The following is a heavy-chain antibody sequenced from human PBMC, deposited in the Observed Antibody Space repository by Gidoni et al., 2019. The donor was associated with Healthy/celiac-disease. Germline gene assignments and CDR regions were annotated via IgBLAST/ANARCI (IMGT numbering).Heavy chain of an antibody. V-gene: IGHV4-30-4*01. Sequence: QVQLQESGPGLVKPSQTLSLTCTVSGGSISSGDYYWSWIRQPPGKGLEWIGYIYYSGSTYYNPSLKSRVTISVDTSKNQFSLKLSSVTAADTAVYYCARAPRLYDSSGYYSDYWGQGTLVTVSS. CDR1: GGSISSGDYY. CDR2: IYYSGST. CDR3: ARAPRLYDSSGYYSDY. J-gene: IGHJ4*02. D-gene: IGHD3-22*01.